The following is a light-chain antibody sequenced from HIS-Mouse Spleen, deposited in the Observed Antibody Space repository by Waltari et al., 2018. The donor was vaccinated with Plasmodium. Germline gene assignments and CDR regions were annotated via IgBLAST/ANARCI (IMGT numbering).Light chain of an antibody. V-gene: IGLV3-10*01. CDR1: ALPTKY. CDR3: YSTDSSGNHRV. Sequence: SYELTQPPSVSVSPGQTARITCSGDALPTKYAYWYQQKSGQAPVLVIYEDSNRPAGIPERFSCSSSGTMATLTISGAQVEDEADYYCYSTDSSGNHRVFGGGTKLTVL. J-gene: IGLJ3*02. CDR2: EDS.